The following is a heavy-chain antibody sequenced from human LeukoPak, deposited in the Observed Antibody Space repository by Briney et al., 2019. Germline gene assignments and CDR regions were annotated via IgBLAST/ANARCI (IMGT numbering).Heavy chain of an antibody. V-gene: IGHV4-61*01. J-gene: IGHJ6*03. CDR3: ARNGLGVVVVAATRYYYYYMDV. CDR1: VGSASSGSYY. D-gene: IGHD2-15*01. CDR2: IYYSGST. Sequence: SETLSLTCTVSVGSASSGSYYCSSIRQPPGKGLEWIGYIYYSGSTNYNPSLKSRVTISVDTSKNQFSLKLSSVTAADTAVYYCARNGLGVVVVAATRYYYYYMDVGGKGPTAMVSS.